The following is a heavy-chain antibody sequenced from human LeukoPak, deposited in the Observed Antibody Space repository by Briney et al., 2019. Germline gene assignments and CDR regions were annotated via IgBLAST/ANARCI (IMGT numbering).Heavy chain of an antibody. CDR2: IHHNGTR. J-gene: IGHJ6*02. CDR1: VGSISSGNW. CDR3: ATAPILRGEGGEHYKYGMDV. Sequence: PSETLSLTCGVSVGSISSGNWWSWVRQSPGKGLEWIGEIHHNGTRNYNPSLKSRVTISADTFKNHFSLILTSLTAADTPVYYCATAPILRGEGGEHYKYGMDVWGQGTTVIVSS. D-gene: IGHD2-2*02. V-gene: IGHV4/OR15-8*01.